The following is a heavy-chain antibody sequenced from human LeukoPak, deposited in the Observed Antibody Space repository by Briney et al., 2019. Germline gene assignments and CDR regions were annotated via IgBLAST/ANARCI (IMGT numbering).Heavy chain of an antibody. J-gene: IGHJ4*02. CDR2: IYYSGST. V-gene: IGHV4-59*08. CDR1: GGSISSSY. D-gene: IGHD4-17*01. CDR3: ARQGLNTATFDF. Sequence: PSETVSLTCTVSGGSISSSYWSWIRQPPGKGLEWIGYIYYSGSTDYNPSLKSRVTISVDTSKNQFSLKLSSVTATDTAVYYCARQGLNTATFDFWGQGTLVTVSS.